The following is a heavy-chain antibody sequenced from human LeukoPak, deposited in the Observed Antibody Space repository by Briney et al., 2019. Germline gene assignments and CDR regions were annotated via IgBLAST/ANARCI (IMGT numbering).Heavy chain of an antibody. J-gene: IGHJ4*02. Sequence: GASVKVSCKASGYTFTGHYMHWVRQAPGQGLEWMRRINPNSGGTNYAQKFQGRVTMTRDTSISTAYMELSRLRSDDTAVYYCASIGPHTYYYGSGSPDYWGQGTLVTVSS. D-gene: IGHD3-10*01. V-gene: IGHV1-2*06. CDR1: GYTFTGHY. CDR3: ASIGPHTYYYGSGSPDY. CDR2: INPNSGGT.